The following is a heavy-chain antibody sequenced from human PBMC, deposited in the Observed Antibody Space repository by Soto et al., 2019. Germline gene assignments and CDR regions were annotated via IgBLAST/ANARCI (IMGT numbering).Heavy chain of an antibody. J-gene: IGHJ4*02. CDR1: GYTFTGYY. CDR3: ARVSHYYDSSGYLGGFDY. D-gene: IGHD3-22*01. CDR2: INPNSGGT. Sequence: ASVKVSCKASGYTFTGYYMHWVRQAPGQGLEWMGWINPNSGGTNYAQKFQGWVTMTRDTSISTTYMELSRLRSDDTAVYYCARVSHYYDSSGYLGGFDYWGQGTLVTVSS. V-gene: IGHV1-2*04.